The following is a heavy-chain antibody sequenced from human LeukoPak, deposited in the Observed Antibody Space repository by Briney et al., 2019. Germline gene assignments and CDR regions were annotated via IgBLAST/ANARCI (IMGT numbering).Heavy chain of an antibody. CDR3: ARDRADEYSAGSYVSFDP. CDR2: INPQSGST. V-gene: IGHV1-2*02. CDR1: GYTFTGHF. Sequence: ASAKISCKASGYTFTGHFIHWVRQAPGQGLEWMGWINPQSGSTSYAQPFQGRVVMTLDTSFNSVYMEMSSLGYDDTATYFCARDRADEYSAGSYVSFDPWGRGTPLTVSS. J-gene: IGHJ5*02. D-gene: IGHD3-10*01.